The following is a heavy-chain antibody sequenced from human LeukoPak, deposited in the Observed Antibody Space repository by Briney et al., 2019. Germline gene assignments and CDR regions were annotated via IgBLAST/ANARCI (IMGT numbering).Heavy chain of an antibody. D-gene: IGHD2-2*01. CDR1: GYTFTVYY. Sequence: GASVKVSFKASGYTFTVYYMHWVRQAPGQGLEWMGWINPNSGGTNYAQKFQGRVTMTRDTSISTAYMELSRLRSDDTAVYYCARLGDIVVVPAAISLYVDYWGQGTLVTVSS. V-gene: IGHV1-2*02. CDR3: ARLGDIVVVPAAISLYVDY. J-gene: IGHJ4*02. CDR2: INPNSGGT.